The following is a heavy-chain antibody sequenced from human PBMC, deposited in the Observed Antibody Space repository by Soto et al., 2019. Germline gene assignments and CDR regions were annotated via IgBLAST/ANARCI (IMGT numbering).Heavy chain of an antibody. D-gene: IGHD6-6*01. Sequence: ASVKLSCKASGYTFTSYYMHWVRRAPGQGLEWMGIINPSGGSTSYAQKFQGRVTMTRDTSTSTVYMELSSLRSEDTAVYYCASVPSIATRAPAGYLQLWGQGTLVTGSS. CDR2: INPSGGST. CDR1: GYTFTSYY. V-gene: IGHV1-46*01. CDR3: ASVPSIATRAPAGYLQL. J-gene: IGHJ1*01.